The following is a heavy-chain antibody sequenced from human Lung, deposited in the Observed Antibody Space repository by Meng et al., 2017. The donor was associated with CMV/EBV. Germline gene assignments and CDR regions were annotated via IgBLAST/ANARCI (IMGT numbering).Heavy chain of an antibody. J-gene: IGHJ6*02. CDR2: MNPNSGNT. CDR3: ARTRIEVEPDGRKIKYYNYGLDV. V-gene: IGHV1-8*01. CDR1: GYTFTTHD. D-gene: IGHD2-2*01. Sequence: ASXXVPXKASGYTFTTHDINWVRQATGQGLEWMGWMNPNSGNTGYAQKFQGRVTLTRVTSISTAYMELSSLTSDDTAVYYCARTRIEVEPDGRKIKYYNYGLDVWXQGTTVTVSS.